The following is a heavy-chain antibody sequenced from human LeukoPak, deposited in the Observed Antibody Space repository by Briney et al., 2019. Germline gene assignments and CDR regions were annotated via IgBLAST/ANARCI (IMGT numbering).Heavy chain of an antibody. CDR3: ARETIYSYGYGNDFDY. J-gene: IGHJ4*02. D-gene: IGHD5-18*01. CDR1: GFTFSSYA. CDR2: ISYDGSNK. V-gene: IGHV3-30-3*01. Sequence: GRSLRLSCAASGFTFSSYAMHWVRQAPGKGLEWVAVISYDGSNKYYADSVKGRFTISRDNSKNTLYLQMNSLRAEDTAVYYCARETIYSYGYGNDFDYWGQGTLVTVSS.